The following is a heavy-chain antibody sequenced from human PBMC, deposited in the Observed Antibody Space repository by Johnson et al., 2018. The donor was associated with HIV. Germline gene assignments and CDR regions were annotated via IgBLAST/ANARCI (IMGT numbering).Heavy chain of an antibody. CDR1: GFTFSYYY. Sequence: VQLVESGGGLVKPGGSLRLSCAASGFTFSYYYMSWIRQAPGKGLEWVSGINWNGGSTTYADSVKGRFTISRDNAKNSLDLQMNSLRGEDTALYYCARATAYGGRVDGFDIWGQGTMVTVSS. D-gene: IGHD4-23*01. CDR2: INWNGGST. J-gene: IGHJ3*02. V-gene: IGHV3-20*04. CDR3: ARATAYGGRVDGFDI.